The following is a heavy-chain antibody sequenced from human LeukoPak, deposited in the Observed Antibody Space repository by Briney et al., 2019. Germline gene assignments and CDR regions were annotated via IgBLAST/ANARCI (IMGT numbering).Heavy chain of an antibody. D-gene: IGHD6-19*01. J-gene: IGHJ4*02. CDR3: ARGYSSGWYYFDY. CDR2: IYSGGST. CDR1: GFTVSSNY. Sequence: GGSLRLSCAASGFTVSSNYMRWVRQAPGKGLEWVSVIYSGGSTYYADSVKGRFTISRDNSKNTLNLQMNGLRAADTAVYYCARGYSSGWYYFDYWGQGTPVTVSS. V-gene: IGHV3-53*01.